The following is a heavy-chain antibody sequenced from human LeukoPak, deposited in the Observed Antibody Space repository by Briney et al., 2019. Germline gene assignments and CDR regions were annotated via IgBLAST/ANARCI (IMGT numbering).Heavy chain of an antibody. J-gene: IGHJ4*02. CDR3: ARGPIGGVFKFDY. CDR2: ISYDGSNK. D-gene: IGHD3-16*01. Sequence: GRSLRLSCAASGFTFSSYAMHWVRQAPGKGLEWVAVISYDGSNKYYADSVKGRFTISRDNAKRSLYLQMNSLRAEDTAVYYCARGPIGGVFKFDYWGQGTLVTVSS. CDR1: GFTFSSYA. V-gene: IGHV3-30-3*01.